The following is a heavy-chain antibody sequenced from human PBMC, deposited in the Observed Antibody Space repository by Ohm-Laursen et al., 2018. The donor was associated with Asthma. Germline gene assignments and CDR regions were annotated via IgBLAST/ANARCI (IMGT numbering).Heavy chain of an antibody. CDR2: ISYDGSNK. D-gene: IGHD2-2*01. CDR1: GFTFSSYA. J-gene: IGHJ4*02. Sequence: SSLRLSCAASGFTFSSYAMHWVRQAPGKGLEWVAVISYDGSNKYYADSVKGRFTISRGNSKNTLYLQMNSLRAEDTAVYYCARESSTSCLDYWGQGTLVTVSS. CDR3: ARESSTSCLDY. V-gene: IGHV3-30-3*01.